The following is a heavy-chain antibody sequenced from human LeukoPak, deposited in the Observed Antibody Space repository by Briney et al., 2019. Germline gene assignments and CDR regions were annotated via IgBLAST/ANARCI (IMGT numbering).Heavy chain of an antibody. D-gene: IGHD3-10*01. Sequence: PSETLSLTCTVSGGSISSSRYYWGWIRQPPGKGLEWIGSFYYSGTTSYNPSLGTRVTISVDTSKNQFSLELTSVTGADTAVYYCARPCSLGSYSGFDYWGQGTLVTVSS. CDR1: GGSISSSRYY. CDR3: ARPCSLGSYSGFDY. V-gene: IGHV4-39*01. J-gene: IGHJ4*02. CDR2: FYYSGTT.